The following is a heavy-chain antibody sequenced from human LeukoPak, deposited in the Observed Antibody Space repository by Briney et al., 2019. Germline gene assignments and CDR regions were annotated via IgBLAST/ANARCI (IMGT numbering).Heavy chain of an antibody. J-gene: IGHJ5*02. CDR2: ISAYNGNT. D-gene: IGHD3-3*01. Sequence: ASVKVSCKASGYTFTSYGISWVRQAPGQGLEWMGWISAYNGNTNYAQKLQGRVTMTTDTSTSTAYMELRSLRSDDTAVYYCARDPVRLRFLEWFGNWFDPWGQGTLVAVSS. V-gene: IGHV1-18*01. CDR3: ARDPVRLRFLEWFGNWFDP. CDR1: GYTFTSYG.